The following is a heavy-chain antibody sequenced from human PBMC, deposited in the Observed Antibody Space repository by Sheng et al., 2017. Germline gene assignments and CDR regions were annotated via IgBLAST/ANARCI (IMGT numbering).Heavy chain of an antibody. Sequence: QVQLQQWGAGLLKPSETLSLTCAVYGGSFSGYYWSWIRQPPGKGLEWIGEINHSGSTNYNPSLKSRVTISVDTSKNQFSLKLSSVTAADTAVYYCASARRDSSGYTGATWGQGTLVTSPQ. V-gene: IGHV4-34*01. J-gene: IGHJ4*02. D-gene: IGHD3-22*01. CDR1: GGSFSGYY. CDR3: ASARRDSSGYTGAT. CDR2: INHSGST.